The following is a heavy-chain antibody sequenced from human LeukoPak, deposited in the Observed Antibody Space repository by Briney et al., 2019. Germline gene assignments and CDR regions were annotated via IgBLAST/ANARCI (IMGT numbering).Heavy chain of an antibody. CDR3: ARDHDILTGYPPS. V-gene: IGHV3-53*01. CDR2: IYSGGST. J-gene: IGHJ4*02. Sequence: GGSLRLSCAASGFTVSSNYMSWVRQAPGKGLEWVSVIYSGGSTYYADSVKGRFTISRDNSKNTLYLQMNSLRAEDTAVYYCARDHDILTGYPPSWGQGTLVTVSS. D-gene: IGHD3-9*01. CDR1: GFTVSSNY.